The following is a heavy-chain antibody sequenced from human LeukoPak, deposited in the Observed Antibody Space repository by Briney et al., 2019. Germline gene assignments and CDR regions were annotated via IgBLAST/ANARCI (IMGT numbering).Heavy chain of an antibody. CDR2: IYPGDSDT. J-gene: IGHJ4*02. CDR1: GHSFSSYW. CDR3: ARRGYSYGSYYFDY. Sequence: GESLKISCKGSGHSFSSYWIGWVRQMPGKGLEWMGIIYPGDSDTRYSPTFQGQVTISADKSISTAYLQWSSLKASDTAMYYCARRGYSYGSYYFDYWGQGTLVTVSS. D-gene: IGHD5-18*01. V-gene: IGHV5-51*01.